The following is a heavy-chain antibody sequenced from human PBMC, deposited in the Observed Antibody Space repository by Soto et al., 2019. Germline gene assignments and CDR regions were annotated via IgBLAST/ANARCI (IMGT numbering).Heavy chain of an antibody. Sequence: QVQLQESGPGLVKPSQTLSLTCTVSGGSISSGDYYWSWIRQPPGKGLEWIGYIYYSGSTYHNPSPKSRVTITVDTTKKQFSLKLSSVTAADTAVYYCARDWRGTGKVRFLEWPYYGMDVWGQGTTVTVSS. CDR2: IYYSGST. CDR3: ARDWRGTGKVRFLEWPYYGMDV. D-gene: IGHD3-3*01. CDR1: GGSISSGDYY. V-gene: IGHV4-30-4*01. J-gene: IGHJ6*02.